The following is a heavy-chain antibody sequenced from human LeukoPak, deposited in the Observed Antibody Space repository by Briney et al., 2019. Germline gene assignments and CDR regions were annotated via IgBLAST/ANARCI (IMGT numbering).Heavy chain of an antibody. CDR3: AREGDYGDYSKSFYYMDV. Sequence: SETLSLTCTVSGGFIGSYYWSWIRQPAGKGLEWLGRIYTSENTDYNTSLKSRVTMSVDMSTSQFSLRLTSVTAADTAVYYCAREGDYGDYSKSFYYMDVWGKGTTVTVSS. CDR2: IYTSENT. V-gene: IGHV4-4*07. J-gene: IGHJ6*03. D-gene: IGHD4-17*01. CDR1: GGFIGSYY.